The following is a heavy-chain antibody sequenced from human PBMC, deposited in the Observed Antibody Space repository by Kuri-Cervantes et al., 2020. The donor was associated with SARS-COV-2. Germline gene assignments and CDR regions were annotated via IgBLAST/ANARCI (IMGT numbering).Heavy chain of an antibody. J-gene: IGHJ6*02. CDR1: GFTFSSYS. CDR2: ISSSSSYI. D-gene: IGHD6-6*01. Sequence: GESLKISCAASGFTFSSYSMNWVRQAPGKGLEWVSPISSSSSYIYHADSVKGRFTISRDNAKDSLYLQMNSLRAEDTAVYYCARGSSSGYGMDVWGQGTTVTVSS. V-gene: IGHV3-21*01. CDR3: ARGSSSGYGMDV.